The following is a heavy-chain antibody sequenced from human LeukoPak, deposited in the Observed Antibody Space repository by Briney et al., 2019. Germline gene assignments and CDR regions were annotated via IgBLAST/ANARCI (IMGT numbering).Heavy chain of an antibody. Sequence: ASVKVSCKASGYTFTSYYMHWVRQAPGQGLEWMGIINPSGGSTSYAQKFQGRVTITADESTSTAYMELSSLRSEDTAVYYCARVRYYGSGSYWRRWFDPWGQGTLVTVSS. J-gene: IGHJ5*02. CDR1: GYTFTSYY. D-gene: IGHD3-10*01. V-gene: IGHV1-46*01. CDR2: INPSGGST. CDR3: ARVRYYGSGSYWRRWFDP.